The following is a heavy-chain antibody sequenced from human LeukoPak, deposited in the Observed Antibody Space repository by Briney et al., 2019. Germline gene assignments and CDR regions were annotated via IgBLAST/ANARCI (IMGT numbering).Heavy chain of an antibody. Sequence: GGSLRLSCAASGFTFSSSWMHWVRQAPGKGLVWVSRINSDGTTTAYADSVKGRFTISRDDAKNTLYLQTNSLRAEDTAVYYCARGDAYALKYWGQGTLATVSS. J-gene: IGHJ4*02. CDR2: INSDGTTT. D-gene: IGHD2-2*01. CDR1: GFTFSSSW. CDR3: ARGDAYALKY. V-gene: IGHV3-74*01.